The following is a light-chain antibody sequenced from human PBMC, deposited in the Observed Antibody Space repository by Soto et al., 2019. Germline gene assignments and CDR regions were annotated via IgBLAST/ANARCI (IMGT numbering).Light chain of an antibody. Sequence: DIVLTQSPVTLSLSPGEGATLSCRASQSVSSSYLAWYQHKPGQAPRLLIYASSSRPTGIPDRFSGSGSGTDFTLTISKLEPEDFAVYYCQQYGSSPTFGQGTKVDIK. V-gene: IGKV3-20*01. J-gene: IGKJ1*01. CDR3: QQYGSSPT. CDR1: QSVSSSY. CDR2: ASS.